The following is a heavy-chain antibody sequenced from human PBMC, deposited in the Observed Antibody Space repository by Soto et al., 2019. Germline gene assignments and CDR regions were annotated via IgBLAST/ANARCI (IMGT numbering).Heavy chain of an antibody. D-gene: IGHD6-13*01. CDR1: GDSFSINIAA. CDR2: TYYRSKWYN. Sequence: SQTLSLTCAISGDSFSINIAAWNWIRQSPSRGLEWLGRTYYRSKWYNDYAVSVKSRITINPDTSKNQFSLQLNSVTPEDTAVYYCAREAEVEAAGTFLSMRNWFDPWGQGTLVTVS. V-gene: IGHV6-1*01. CDR3: AREAEVEAAGTFLSMRNWFDP. J-gene: IGHJ5*02.